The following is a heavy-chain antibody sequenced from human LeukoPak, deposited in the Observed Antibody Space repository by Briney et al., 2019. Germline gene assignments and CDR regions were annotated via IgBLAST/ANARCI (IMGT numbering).Heavy chain of an antibody. CDR3: ASTGNYYDSSGVDY. D-gene: IGHD3-22*01. CDR2: IYHSGST. J-gene: IGHJ4*02. Sequence: PSETLSLTCAVYGGSFSGYSWSWIRQPPGKGLEWIGYIYHSGSTYYNPSLKSRVTISVDRSKNQFSLKLSSVTAADTAVYYCASTGNYYDSSGVDYWGQGTLVTVSS. V-gene: IGHV4-30-2*01. CDR1: GGSFSGYS.